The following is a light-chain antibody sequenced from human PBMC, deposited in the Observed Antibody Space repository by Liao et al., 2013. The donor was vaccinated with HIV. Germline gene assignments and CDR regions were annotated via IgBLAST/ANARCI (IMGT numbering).Light chain of an antibody. Sequence: SYELTQPPSVSVSPGQTASITCSGDKLGDKYACWYQQKPGQSPVLVIYQDSDRPSGIPERFSGSNSGNTATLTISGTQAMDEADYYCQAWDSPHVVFGGGTKLTVL. CDR2: QDS. CDR1: KLGDKY. V-gene: IGLV3-1*01. CDR3: QAWDSPHVV. J-gene: IGLJ2*01.